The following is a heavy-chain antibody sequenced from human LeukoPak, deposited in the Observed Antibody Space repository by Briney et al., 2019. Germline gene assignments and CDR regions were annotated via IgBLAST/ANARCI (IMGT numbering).Heavy chain of an antibody. CDR3: AKDRDRITMVRGPFDY. J-gene: IGHJ4*02. CDR2: FTGGDGSA. D-gene: IGHD3-10*01. CDR1: GFTFSSYA. Sequence: GGSLRLSCAASGFTFSSYAMSWVRQAPGKGLEWVSTFTGGDGSAYYADSVKGRFTISRDNSKNTLYLQMNSLRAEDTALYYCAKDRDRITMVRGPFDYWGQGTLVTVSS. V-gene: IGHV3-23*01.